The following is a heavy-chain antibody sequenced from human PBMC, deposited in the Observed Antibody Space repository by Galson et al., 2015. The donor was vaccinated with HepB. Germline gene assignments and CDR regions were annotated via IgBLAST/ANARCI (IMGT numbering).Heavy chain of an antibody. Sequence: SLRLSCAASGFTVSSNYMSWVRQAPGKGLEWVSVIYSGGSTYYADSVKGRFTISRDNSKNTLYLQMNSLRAEDTAVYYCARDKCSSTSCPWRGFDYWGQGTLVTVSS. J-gene: IGHJ4*02. V-gene: IGHV3-53*01. CDR3: ARDKCSSTSCPWRGFDY. CDR2: IYSGGST. D-gene: IGHD2-2*01. CDR1: GFTVSSNY.